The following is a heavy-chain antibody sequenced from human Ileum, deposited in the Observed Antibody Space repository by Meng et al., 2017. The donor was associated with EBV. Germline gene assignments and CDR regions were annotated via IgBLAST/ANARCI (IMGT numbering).Heavy chain of an antibody. CDR1: GGSVSSGGNY. Sequence: VQLRESGPGLVKPSETLSYTCSVSGGSVSSGGNYWSWIRQPPGKGLEWIGYIYNSGSTNYNPSLKSRVTISVDTSKNQFSLKLSSVTAADTAVYYCARDGYSSGSDWGQGTLVTVSS. CDR3: ARDGYSSGSD. CDR2: IYNSGST. J-gene: IGHJ4*02. D-gene: IGHD6-19*01. V-gene: IGHV4-61*08.